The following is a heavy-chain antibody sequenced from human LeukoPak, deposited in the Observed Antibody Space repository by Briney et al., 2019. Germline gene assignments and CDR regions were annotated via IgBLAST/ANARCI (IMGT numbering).Heavy chain of an antibody. V-gene: IGHV1-18*01. CDR3: ARGGYYGSGSYYTFDY. D-gene: IGHD3-10*01. CDR1: GYTFTKYG. CDR2: ISTYNGNT. J-gene: IGHJ4*02. Sequence: ASVKVSCKASGYTFTKYGITWVRQAPGQGLEWMGWISTYNGNTNYAQKLQGRVTMTTDTSTSTAYMELRSLISDDAAVYYCARGGYYGSGSYYTFDYWGQGTLVTVSS.